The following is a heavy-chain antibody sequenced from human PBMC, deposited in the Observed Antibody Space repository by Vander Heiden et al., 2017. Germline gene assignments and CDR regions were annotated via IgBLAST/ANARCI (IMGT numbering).Heavy chain of an antibody. CDR3: ARDRDGFKYYYDSSGYYSH. V-gene: IGHV3-21*01. Sequence: EVQLVESGGGLVKPGGSLRLSCAASGFTFSSYRMNWVRQAPGKGLEWVSSISSSSSYIYYADSVKGRFTISRDNAKNSLYLQMNSLRAEDTAVYYCARDRDGFKYYYDSSGYYSHWGQGTLVTVSS. D-gene: IGHD3-22*01. J-gene: IGHJ4*02. CDR2: ISSSSSYI. CDR1: GFTFSSYR.